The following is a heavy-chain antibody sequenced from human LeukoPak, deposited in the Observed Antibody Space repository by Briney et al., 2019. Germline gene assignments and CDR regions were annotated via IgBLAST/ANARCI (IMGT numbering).Heavy chain of an antibody. CDR3: AKAPVTSCRGAFCYPFDY. CDR1: GFTFSSYS. V-gene: IGHV3-23*01. J-gene: IGHJ4*02. CDR2: MSSSDDGR. Sequence: PGGSLRLSCAASGFTFSSYSRNWVRQAPGKGLEWVSAMSSSDDGRYYAASVRGRFTISRDTSRSTLYLQMNSLRAEDAAVYYCAKAPVTSCRGAFCYPFDYWGQGALATVSS. D-gene: IGHD2-15*01.